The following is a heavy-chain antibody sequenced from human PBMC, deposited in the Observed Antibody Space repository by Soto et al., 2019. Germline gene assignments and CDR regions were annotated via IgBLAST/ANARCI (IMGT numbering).Heavy chain of an antibody. J-gene: IGHJ6*02. CDR3: ARDCSSKNCFPTPHYYGMDV. Sequence: QLVQSGAEVKKPGASVKVSCKASGYTFMNYALQWVRQAPGQSLEWMGWINAGNGDTIYSQKFQGRVTITRDTSESAAYLELSSLRSEDTAMYLCARDCSSKNCFPTPHYYGMDVLGQGTTVTVSS. CDR2: INAGNGDT. CDR1: GYTFMNYA. V-gene: IGHV1-3*01. D-gene: IGHD2-2*01.